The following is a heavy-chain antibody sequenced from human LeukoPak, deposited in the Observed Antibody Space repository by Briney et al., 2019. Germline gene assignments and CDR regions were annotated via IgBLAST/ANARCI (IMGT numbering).Heavy chain of an antibody. V-gene: IGHV3-23*01. CDR2: ISGSGGST. D-gene: IGHD3-22*01. CDR3: APHPSSGYYAY. CDR1: GFTFSSYA. Sequence: GGSLRLSCAASGFTFSSYAMSWVRQAPGRGLEWVSAISGSGGSTYCADSVKGRFTISRDNSKNTLYLQMNSLRAEDTAVYYCAPHPSSGYYAYWGQGTLVTVSS. J-gene: IGHJ4*02.